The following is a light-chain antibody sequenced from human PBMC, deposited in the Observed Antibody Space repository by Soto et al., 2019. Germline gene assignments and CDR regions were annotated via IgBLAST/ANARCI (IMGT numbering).Light chain of an antibody. V-gene: IGKV3-20*01. J-gene: IGKJ1*01. Sequence: EIVLTQSPATLSVSPGDRATLSCRASQSVNSNLAWYHLKPGQAPRLLIYGASSRATGIPDRFSGSGSGTDFTLTISRLEPEDFAVYYCQQYGSSRTFGQGTKVDIK. CDR3: QQYGSSRT. CDR2: GAS. CDR1: QSVNSN.